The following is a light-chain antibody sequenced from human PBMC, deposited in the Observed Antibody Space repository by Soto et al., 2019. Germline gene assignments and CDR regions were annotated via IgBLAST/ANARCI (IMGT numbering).Light chain of an antibody. CDR1: SPHIGAGYD. Sequence: LTTAASVFGGPRQRGTILYTRSSPHIGAGYDIHWYQQPPGTAPKLLIYGNNNRPSGVPDRFSGSKSGTSASLAITGLQAEDEADYYCQSSDSSLSRVFGTGTKVTVL. V-gene: IGLV1-40*01. CDR2: GNN. J-gene: IGLJ1*01. CDR3: QSSDSSLSRV.